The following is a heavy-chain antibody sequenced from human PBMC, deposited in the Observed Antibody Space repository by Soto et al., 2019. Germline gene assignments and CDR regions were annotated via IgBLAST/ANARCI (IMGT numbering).Heavy chain of an antibody. CDR2: ISGSGGST. Sequence: LGGSLRLSCAASGFTFSSYAMSWVRQAPGKGLEWVSAISGSGGSTYYADSVKGRFTISRDNSKNTLYLQMNSLRAEDTAVYYCAKEADSSGYFYLEDLFDYCGQGTLVTVSS. CDR3: AKEADSSGYFYLEDLFDY. CDR1: GFTFSSYA. J-gene: IGHJ4*02. D-gene: IGHD3-22*01. V-gene: IGHV3-23*01.